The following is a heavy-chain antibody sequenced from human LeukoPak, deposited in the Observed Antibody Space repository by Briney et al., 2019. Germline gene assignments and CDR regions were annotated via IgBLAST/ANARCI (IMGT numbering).Heavy chain of an antibody. D-gene: IGHD2-8*01. V-gene: IGHV4-59*01. J-gene: IGHJ6*04. CDR2: IYYSGST. Sequence: SETLSLTCTVSGGSNSSYYWSWIRQRPGKGLEWIGYIYYSGSTNYNPSLKSRVTISVDTSKNQFSLKLSSVTAADTAVYYCAALLYPRYYGMDVWGKGTTVTVSS. CDR3: AALLYPRYYGMDV. CDR1: GGSNSSYY.